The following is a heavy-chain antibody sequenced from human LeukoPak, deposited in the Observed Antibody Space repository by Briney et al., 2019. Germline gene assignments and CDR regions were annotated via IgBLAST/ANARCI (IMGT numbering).Heavy chain of an antibody. V-gene: IGHV3-74*01. CDR3: ARDYYASSGPYYFDY. CDR2: INSDGSST. Sequence: PGGSLSLSCAASGFTFSNHGMNWVRQAPGKGLVWVSRINSDGSSTSYADSVKGRFTISRDNAKNTLYLQMNSLRAEDTAVYYCARDYYASSGPYYFDYWGQGTLVTVSS. J-gene: IGHJ4*02. CDR1: GFTFSNHG. D-gene: IGHD3-22*01.